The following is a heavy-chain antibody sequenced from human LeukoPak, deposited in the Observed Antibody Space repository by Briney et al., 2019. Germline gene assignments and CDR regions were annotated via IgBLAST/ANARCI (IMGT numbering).Heavy chain of an antibody. CDR2: ISSSGSTI. V-gene: IGHV3-48*03. J-gene: IGHJ4*02. CDR1: GFTFSSYE. Sequence: GGSLRLPCAASGFTFSSYEMNWVRQAPGKGLEWVSYISSSGSTIYYADSVKGRFTISRDNAKNSLYLQMNSLRAEDTAVYYCARATYYDFWSGYYGFDYWGQGTLVTVSS. D-gene: IGHD3-3*01. CDR3: ARATYYDFWSGYYGFDY.